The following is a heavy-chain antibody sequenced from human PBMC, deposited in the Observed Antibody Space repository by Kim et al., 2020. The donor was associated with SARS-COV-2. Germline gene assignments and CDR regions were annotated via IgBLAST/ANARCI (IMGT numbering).Heavy chain of an antibody. CDR2: ISSGAATI. D-gene: IGHD3-10*01. CDR3: ARDIQMVRGIVPYFKGLDV. J-gene: IGHJ6*02. Sequence: GGSLRLSCAASGFTFSNYDMNWVRQAPGKGLEWVSCISSGAATIYYADSVGGRFTISRDNAKNTLSLQLNSLRVDDTAVYYCARDIQMVRGIVPYFKGLDVWGQGTLVTVSS. CDR1: GFTFSNYD. V-gene: IGHV3-48*03.